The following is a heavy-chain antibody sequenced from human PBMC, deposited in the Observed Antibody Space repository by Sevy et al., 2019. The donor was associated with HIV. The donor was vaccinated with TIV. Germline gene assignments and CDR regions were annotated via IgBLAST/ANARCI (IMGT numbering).Heavy chain of an antibody. CDR2: IYYTGNT. CDR1: HGSISPYS. V-gene: IGHV4-59*01. Sequence: SETLSLTCTVSHGSISPYSWTWIRQSPGKGLEWIGYIYYTGNTRYNPSLKSRVTMSVDTSKNQFSLNLNSVTAADTAVYYCARIHDICGITDDAFDIWGPGTMVTVSS. CDR3: ARIHDICGITDDAFDI. D-gene: IGHD3-22*01. J-gene: IGHJ3*02.